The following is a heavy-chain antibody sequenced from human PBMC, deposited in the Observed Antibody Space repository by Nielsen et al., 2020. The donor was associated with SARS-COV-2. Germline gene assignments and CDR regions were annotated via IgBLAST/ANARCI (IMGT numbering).Heavy chain of an antibody. J-gene: IGHJ5*02. CDR1: GYTFTNYG. V-gene: IGHV1-18*04. CDR2: ISGHNGDT. D-gene: IGHD2-2*01. CDR3: ARYSTGWFSGLYWFDP. Sequence: ASVKVSCKASGYTFTNYGISWVRQAPGQGLEWLGWISGHNGDTYYAQKVQDRLTLTADSSTSIAFLELTSLTSDDTAVYYCARYSTGWFSGLYWFDPWGQGTLVTVST.